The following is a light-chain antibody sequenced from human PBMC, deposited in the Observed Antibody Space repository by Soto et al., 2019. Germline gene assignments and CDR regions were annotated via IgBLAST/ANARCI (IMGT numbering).Light chain of an antibody. CDR2: GAS. J-gene: IGKJ1*01. CDR1: QSVSSN. V-gene: IGKV3-15*01. Sequence: EIVMTQSPATLSVSPGERVTLSCRASQSVSSNLAWYQQKPGQAHRLLIYGASTRATGIPARFSGSGSGTEFTLTISSLQSEDFAVYYCKQYNNWPRTFGQGTKVDI. CDR3: KQYNNWPRT.